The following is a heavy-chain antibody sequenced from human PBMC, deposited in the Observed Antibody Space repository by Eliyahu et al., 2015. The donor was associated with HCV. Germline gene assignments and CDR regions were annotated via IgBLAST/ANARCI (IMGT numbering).Heavy chain of an antibody. Sequence: QVQLQQWGAGLLKPSETLSLTCAVYGGSFSDYYWSWIRQPPGKGLEWIGEIYQSGSTKYHSSLKSRVTISVDTSKKQISLTLSSVTAADAAVYYCATGSGSYFHDYWGQGTLVTVSS. CDR2: IYQSGST. CDR1: GGSFSDYY. D-gene: IGHD3-10*01. V-gene: IGHV4-34*01. J-gene: IGHJ4*02. CDR3: ATGSGSYFHDY.